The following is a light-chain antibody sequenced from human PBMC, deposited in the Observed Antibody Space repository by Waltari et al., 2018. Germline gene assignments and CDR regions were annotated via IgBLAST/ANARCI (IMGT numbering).Light chain of an antibody. J-gene: IGKJ4*01. V-gene: IGKV1-5*03. Sequence: DIQMTQPPSTLSASVGDRVTITCRASLSIAAWLAWYRQKPGKVPEPLIYRASTLEPGVPARFSGSGSGTEFTLSISSLQPEDFATYYCQQCHTYPFTFGGGTKVDI. CDR2: RAS. CDR3: QQCHTYPFT. CDR1: LSIAAW.